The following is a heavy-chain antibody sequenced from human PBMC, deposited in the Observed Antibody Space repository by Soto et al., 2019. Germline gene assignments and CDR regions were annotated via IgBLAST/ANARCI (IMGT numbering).Heavy chain of an antibody. CDR1: GSDFSTYG. V-gene: IGHV5-51*01. CDR2: CAPPGSDT. J-gene: IGHJ4*02. CDR3: ARVDRGHSDY. D-gene: IGHD3-10*01. Sequence: GESLKSSCTTSGSDFSTYGISWVSQRPGHGRAWSAICAPPGSDTDHSPCLQGPVTFSVDKSLTTAYLHWSSLHASETAMYYCARVDRGHSDYWGQGTLVTVSS.